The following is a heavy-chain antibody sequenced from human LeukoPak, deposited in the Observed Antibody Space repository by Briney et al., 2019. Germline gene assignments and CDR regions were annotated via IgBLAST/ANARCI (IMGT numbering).Heavy chain of an antibody. CDR1: GFDFSNYW. D-gene: IGHD2-2*02. J-gene: IGHJ4*02. Sequence: PGGTLRLSCAASGFDFSNYWMYWVRQAPGKGLEWVANIKQDGSEKYYVDSVRGRFTISRDNSKNTLYLQMNSLGAEDTAVYSCARGYCTSSSCYNDYWGQGTLVTVSS. CDR3: ARGYCTSSSCYNDY. CDR2: IKQDGSEK. V-gene: IGHV3-7*01.